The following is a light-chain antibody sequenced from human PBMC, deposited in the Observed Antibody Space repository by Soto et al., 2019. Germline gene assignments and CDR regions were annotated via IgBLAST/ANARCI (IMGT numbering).Light chain of an antibody. Sequence: QSALTQPASVSGSPGQSITISCTGTSSDVGGYNYVSWYQQHPGKAPKLMIYDVSNRPSRVSNRFSGSKSGNTASLTISGLQAEDEADYYCSSYTTNSTPYVFGTGTKLTVL. CDR2: DVS. CDR1: SSDVGGYNY. CDR3: SSYTTNSTPYV. J-gene: IGLJ1*01. V-gene: IGLV2-14*03.